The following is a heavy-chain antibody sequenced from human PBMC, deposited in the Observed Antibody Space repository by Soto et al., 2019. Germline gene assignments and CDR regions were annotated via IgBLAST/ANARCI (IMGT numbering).Heavy chain of an antibody. Sequence: PGGSLRLSCAASGFTFSSYAMSWVRQAPGKGLEWVSAISGSGGSTYYADSVKGRFTISRDNSKNTLYLQMNSLRAEDTAVYYCAKSDYDILTGYYPPVYYFDYWGQGT. J-gene: IGHJ4*02. CDR2: ISGSGGST. CDR1: GFTFSSYA. V-gene: IGHV3-23*01. CDR3: AKSDYDILTGYYPPVYYFDY. D-gene: IGHD3-9*01.